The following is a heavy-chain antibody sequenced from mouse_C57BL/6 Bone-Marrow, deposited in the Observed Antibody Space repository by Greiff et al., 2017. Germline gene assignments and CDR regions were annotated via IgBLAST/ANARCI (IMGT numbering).Heavy chain of an antibody. J-gene: IGHJ3*01. CDR1: GYSFTDYY. D-gene: IGHD2-2*01. V-gene: IGHV1-39*01. Sequence: VQLQQSGPELVKPGASVKISCKASGYSFTDYYMNWVKQSNGKSLEWIGVINPNYGTTSYNQKFKGKATLTVDQSSSTAYMQLNSLTSEDSAVYYCARSLYYGNDVGCAYWGQGTRVTVSA. CDR2: INPNYGTT. CDR3: ARSLYYGNDVGCAY.